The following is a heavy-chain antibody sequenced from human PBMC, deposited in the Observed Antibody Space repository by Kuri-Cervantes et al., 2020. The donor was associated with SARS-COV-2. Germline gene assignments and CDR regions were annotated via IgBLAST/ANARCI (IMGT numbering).Heavy chain of an antibody. D-gene: IGHD2-15*01. V-gene: IGHV3-11*01. J-gene: IGHJ6*02. CDR2: ISSSGSTI. Sequence: GGSLRLSCAASGFTFSDYYMSWIRQAPGKGLEWVSYISSSGSTIYYADSVKGRFTISRDNAKSSLYLQMSSLRAEDTAVYYCARTGLPGWYYYYGMDVWGQGTTVTVSS. CDR1: GFTFSDYY. CDR3: ARTGLPGWYYYYGMDV.